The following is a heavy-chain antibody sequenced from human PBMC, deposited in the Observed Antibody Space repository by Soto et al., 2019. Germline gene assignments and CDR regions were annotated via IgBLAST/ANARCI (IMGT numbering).Heavy chain of an antibody. CDR2: IYHSGST. CDR1: GGSISSSNC. Sequence: QVQLQESGPGLVKPSGTLSLTCAVSGGSISSSNCWSWVRQPPGKGLEWIGEIYHSGSTNFNPSLKSRVTISVDKSKNQFSLKLNSVTAADTAGYYCARVSGSYYYGMDVWGQGTTVTVSS. CDR3: ARVSGSYYYGMDV. J-gene: IGHJ6*02. V-gene: IGHV4-4*02.